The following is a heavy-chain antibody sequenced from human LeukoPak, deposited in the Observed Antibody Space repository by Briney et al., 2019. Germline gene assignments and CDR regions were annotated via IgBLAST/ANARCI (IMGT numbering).Heavy chain of an antibody. V-gene: IGHV4-31*03. Sequence: SQTPSLTCTVSGGSISSGGYYWSWIRQHPGKGLEWIGYIYYSGSTYYNPSLKSRVTISVDTSKNQFSLKLSSVTAADTAVYYCARMYYYDSSGYYEPDYWGQGTLVTVSS. J-gene: IGHJ4*02. CDR1: GGSISSGGYY. CDR2: IYYSGST. CDR3: ARMYYYDSSGYYEPDY. D-gene: IGHD3-22*01.